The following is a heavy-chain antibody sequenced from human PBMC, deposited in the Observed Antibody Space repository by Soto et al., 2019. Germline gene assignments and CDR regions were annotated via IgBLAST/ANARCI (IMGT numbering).Heavy chain of an antibody. CDR1: GSNFAGYW. V-gene: IGHV5-51*01. D-gene: IGHD3-3*01. J-gene: IGHJ4*02. Sequence: GESLKISCKGSGSNFAGYWIAWVRQMPGKGLELMGIIYPSDSDPRYRPSFQGQVTISADKSISSAYLQWSSLRASDTAMYYCARGGVSTRTFDYWGQGTPVTVSS. CDR3: ARGGVSTRTFDY. CDR2: IYPSDSDP.